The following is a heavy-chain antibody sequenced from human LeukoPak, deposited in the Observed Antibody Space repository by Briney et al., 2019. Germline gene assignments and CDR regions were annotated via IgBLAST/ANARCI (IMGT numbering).Heavy chain of an antibody. CDR1: GGTFSSYA. CDR3: ARDGDRGNPLDY. CDR2: IIPILGIT. Sequence: SVKVSCKASGGTFSSYAISWVRQAPGQGLEWMGRIIPILGITNYAQKFQGRVTITADKSTSTAYMELSSLRSEDTAVYYCARDGDRGNPLDYWGQGTLVTVSS. J-gene: IGHJ4*02. V-gene: IGHV1-69*04.